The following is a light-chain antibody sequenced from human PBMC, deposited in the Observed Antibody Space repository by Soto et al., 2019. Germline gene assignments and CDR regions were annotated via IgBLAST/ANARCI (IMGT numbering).Light chain of an antibody. CDR2: AAS. Sequence: DIQMTQSPSVMSASVGDRVTITCRASQGISSYLAWYQQKPGKAPKLLIYAASTLQSGVPSRFSGSGSGTDFTPTISSLQPEDVASYYCQNYNTALGTFGQGTKVDIK. J-gene: IGKJ1*01. CDR3: QNYNTALGT. CDR1: QGISSY. V-gene: IGKV1-9*01.